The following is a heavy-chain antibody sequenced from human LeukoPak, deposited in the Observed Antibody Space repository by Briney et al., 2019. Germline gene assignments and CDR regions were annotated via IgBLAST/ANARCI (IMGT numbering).Heavy chain of an antibody. J-gene: IGHJ3*01. D-gene: IGHD2-21*02. V-gene: IGHV4-38-2*01. CDR1: GFSIRSGHY. CDR3: AMYVIVVATEENDAFDG. Sequence: SGTLSLTCGVSGFSIRSGHYWGWIRQPPGKGLEGVANIHQSGSTYHNPSLRSRVTISVDTSKNQFSLRTISVTAAGPGVYYWAMYVIVVATEENDAFDGWGQGRMVFVSS. CDR2: IHQSGST.